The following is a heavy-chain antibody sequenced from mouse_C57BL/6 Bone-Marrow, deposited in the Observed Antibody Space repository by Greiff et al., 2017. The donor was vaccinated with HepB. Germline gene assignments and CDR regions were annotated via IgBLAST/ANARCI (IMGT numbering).Heavy chain of an antibody. Sequence: EVQLQHSGAELVRPGASVKLSCTASGFNIKDDYMHWVKQRPEQGLEWIGWIDPENGDTEYASKFQGKATITADTSSNTAYLQLSSLTSEDTAVYYCTTDYYGTFDYWGQGTTLTVSS. CDR1: GFNIKDDY. CDR2: IDPENGDT. V-gene: IGHV14-4*01. J-gene: IGHJ2*01. CDR3: TTDYYGTFDY. D-gene: IGHD1-1*01.